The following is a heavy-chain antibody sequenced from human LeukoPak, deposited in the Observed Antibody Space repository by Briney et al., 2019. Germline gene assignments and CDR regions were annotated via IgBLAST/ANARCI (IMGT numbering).Heavy chain of an antibody. V-gene: IGHV3-48*04. Sequence: GGSLRLSCAASGFTFSSYSMNWVRQAPGKGLEWVSYISSSSSTIYYADSVKGRFTISRDNAKNSLYLQMNSLRAEDTAVYYCARDYYYYGSGSDAFDIWGQGTMVTVSS. CDR3: ARDYYYYGSGSDAFDI. D-gene: IGHD3-10*01. CDR1: GFTFSSYS. CDR2: ISSSSSTI. J-gene: IGHJ3*02.